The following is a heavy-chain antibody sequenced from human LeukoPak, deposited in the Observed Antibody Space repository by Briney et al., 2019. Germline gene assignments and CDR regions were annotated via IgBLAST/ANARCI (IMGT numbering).Heavy chain of an antibody. D-gene: IGHD3-10*01. CDR3: ARGTPRGSYYYGSGSYFDY. CDR1: GGSFSGYY. V-gene: IGHV4-34*01. Sequence: SETLSLTCAVYGGSFSGYYWSWIRQPPGKGLEWIGEINHSGSTNYNPSLKSRVTISVDTSKNQFSLKLSSVTAADTAVYYCARGTPRGSYYYGSGSYFDYWGQGTLVTVSS. J-gene: IGHJ4*02. CDR2: INHSGST.